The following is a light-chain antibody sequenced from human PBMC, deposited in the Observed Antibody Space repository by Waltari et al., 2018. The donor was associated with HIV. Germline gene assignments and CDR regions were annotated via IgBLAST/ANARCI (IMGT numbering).Light chain of an antibody. CDR3: AAWDDSLSGLV. CDR1: HSHFGSNF. J-gene: IGLJ2*01. CDR2: RNN. Sequence: QSVLTQAPSASGTPGQRLTIPCPRTHSHFGSNFVYWYQQVPGGAPKLLIYRNNQRPSGVPDRFSGSKSVPSASLSISGLRSEDEADYYCAAWDDSLSGLVFGGRTKLTVL. V-gene: IGLV1-47*01.